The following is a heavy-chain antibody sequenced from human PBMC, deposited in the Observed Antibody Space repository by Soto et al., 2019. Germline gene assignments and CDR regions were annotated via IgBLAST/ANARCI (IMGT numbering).Heavy chain of an antibody. CDR2: IYYSGST. Sequence: SETMSLTCTVSDGSISSSSYYWGWIRQPPGKGLEWIGSIYYSGSTYYNPSLKSRVTISVDTSKNQFSLKLSSVTAADTAVYYCARWEGVVRGVGVGMDVWGQGTTVTVSS. CDR3: ARWEGVVRGVGVGMDV. V-gene: IGHV4-39*01. J-gene: IGHJ6*02. CDR1: DGSISSSSYY. D-gene: IGHD3-10*01.